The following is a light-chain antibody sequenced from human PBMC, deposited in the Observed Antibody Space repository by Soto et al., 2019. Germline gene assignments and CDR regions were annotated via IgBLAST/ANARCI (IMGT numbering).Light chain of an antibody. CDR1: QGIRND. J-gene: IGKJ3*01. CDR2: AAS. V-gene: IGKV1-6*01. Sequence: AIQMTQSPSSLSASVGDRVTITCRASQGIRNDLDWFQQKPGKAPKLLIYAASNLQSGVPARFSGSGSGTDFTLTISSLQPEDFATYYCLQKYFYPSTFGPGTKVDTK. CDR3: LQKYFYPST.